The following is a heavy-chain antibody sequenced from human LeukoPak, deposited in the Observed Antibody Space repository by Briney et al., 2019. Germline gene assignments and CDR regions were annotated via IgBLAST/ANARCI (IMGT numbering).Heavy chain of an antibody. V-gene: IGHV3-9*01. CDR2: ISWNSGKI. CDR1: GFTFDDYA. CDR3: AKEGLYGSGSYLRGRFDY. Sequence: GGSLRLSCTTSGFTFDDYAMHWVRHVPGKGLEWVSGISWNSGKIGYADSVKGRFTISRDNAKNSLYLQMGSLRAEDTALYYCAKEGLYGSGSYLRGRFDYWGQGTLVTVPS. D-gene: IGHD3-10*01. J-gene: IGHJ4*02.